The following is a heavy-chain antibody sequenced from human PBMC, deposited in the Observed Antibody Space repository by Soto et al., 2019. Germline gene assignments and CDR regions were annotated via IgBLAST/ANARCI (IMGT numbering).Heavy chain of an antibody. D-gene: IGHD3-3*01. CDR2: MNPNSGNT. CDR1: GYTFTSYD. Sequence: ASVKVSCKASGYTFTSYDINWVRHATGQGLEWMGWMNPNSGNTGYAQKFQGRVTMTRNTSISTAYMELSSLRPEDTAVYYCARGVIKYYDFWSVYMDVWGKGTTVTVSS. J-gene: IGHJ6*03. CDR3: ARGVIKYYDFWSVYMDV. V-gene: IGHV1-8*01.